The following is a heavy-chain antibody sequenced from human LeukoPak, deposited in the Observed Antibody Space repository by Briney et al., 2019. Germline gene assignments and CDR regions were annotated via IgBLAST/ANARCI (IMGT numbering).Heavy chain of an antibody. Sequence: ETLSLTCAVYGGSFSGYYWSWVRQAPGKGLEWVGRIKSKTDGGTTDYAAPVKGRFTIPRDDSKNTLYLQMNSLKTEDTAVYYCTTDPSSGWSDFDYWGQGTLVTVSS. V-gene: IGHV3-15*01. J-gene: IGHJ4*02. D-gene: IGHD6-19*01. CDR3: TTDPSSGWSDFDY. CDR2: IKSKTDGGTT. CDR1: GGSFSGYY.